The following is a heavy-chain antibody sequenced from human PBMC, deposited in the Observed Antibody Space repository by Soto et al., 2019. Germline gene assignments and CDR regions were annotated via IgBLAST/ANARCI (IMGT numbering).Heavy chain of an antibody. CDR1: GGSFSGYY. D-gene: IGHD3-9*01. V-gene: IGHV4-34*01. CDR2: INHSGST. Sequence: PSETLSLTCAVYGGSFSGYYCSWIRQPPGKGLEWIGEINHSGSTNYNPSLKSRVTISVDTSKNQFSLKLSSVTAADTAVYYCARGGYHIFVISFDPCGQGTLVTVSS. J-gene: IGHJ5*02. CDR3: ARGGYHIFVISFDP.